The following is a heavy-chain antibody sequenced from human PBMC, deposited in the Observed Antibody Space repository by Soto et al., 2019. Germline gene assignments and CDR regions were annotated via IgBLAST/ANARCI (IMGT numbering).Heavy chain of an antibody. Sequence: ASVKVSCKASGYTFTSYGISCVRQAPGQGLEWMGWISAYNGNTNYAQKLQGRVTMTTDTSTSTAYMELRSLRSDDTAVYYCARSPRPRWYFDYWGQGTLVNVCS. D-gene: IGHD2-15*01. CDR1: GYTFTSYG. CDR2: ISAYNGNT. J-gene: IGHJ4*02. V-gene: IGHV1-18*01. CDR3: ARSPRPRWYFDY.